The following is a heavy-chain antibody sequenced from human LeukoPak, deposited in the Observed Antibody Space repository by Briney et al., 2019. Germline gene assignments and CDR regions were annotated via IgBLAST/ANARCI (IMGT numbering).Heavy chain of an antibody. J-gene: IGHJ4*02. CDR2: MNPNSGNT. CDR3: ARGPEDGYNYVY. D-gene: IGHD5-24*01. CDR1: GYTFTSYD. Sequence: ASVKLSCKASGYTFTSYDINWVRQATGQGLEWMGWMNPNSGNTGYAQKFQGRVTMTRNTSISTAYMELSSLRSEDTAVYYCARGPEDGYNYVYWGQGTLVTASS. V-gene: IGHV1-8*01.